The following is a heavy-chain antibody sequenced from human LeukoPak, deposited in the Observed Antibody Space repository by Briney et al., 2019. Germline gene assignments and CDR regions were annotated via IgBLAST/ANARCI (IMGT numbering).Heavy chain of an antibody. CDR2: INHSGSS. CDR1: GVSFSGYY. J-gene: IGHJ5*02. CDR3: ARHYGP. D-gene: IGHD3-16*01. V-gene: IGHV4-34*01. Sequence: SETLSLTCAVYGVSFSGYYWSWIRQPPGKGLEWIGEINHSGSSNYNPSLKSRVTISVDTSENQFSLKLNSVTAADTAVYYCARHYGPWGQGTLVTVSS.